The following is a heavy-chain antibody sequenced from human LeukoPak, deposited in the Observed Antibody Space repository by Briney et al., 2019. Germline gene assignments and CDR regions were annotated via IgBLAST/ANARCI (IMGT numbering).Heavy chain of an antibody. J-gene: IGHJ3*02. Sequence: GGSLRLSCAASGFTFSSYSMNWVRQAPGKGLEWVSYISSSSSTIYYADSVKGRFTISRDNAKNSLYLQMNSLRAEDTAVYYCARVTLGDAFDIWSQGTMVTVSS. CDR3: ARVTLGDAFDI. CDR1: GFTFSSYS. CDR2: ISSSSSTI. V-gene: IGHV3-48*01. D-gene: IGHD4-23*01.